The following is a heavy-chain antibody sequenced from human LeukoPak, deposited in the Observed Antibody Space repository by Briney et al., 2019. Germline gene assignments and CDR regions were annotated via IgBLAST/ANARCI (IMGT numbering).Heavy chain of an antibody. CDR2: IYYSGST. V-gene: IGHV4-31*03. J-gene: IGHJ4*02. D-gene: IGHD5-24*01. CDR3: ARGMAKAVFDY. Sequence: SETLSLTCTVSGGSISSGGYYWSWIRQHPGKGLEWIGYIYYSGSTYYNPSLKSRVTISVDTSKNQFSLKLSSVTAADTAVYYCARGMAKAVFDYWGQGTLVTVSS. CDR1: GGSISSGGYY.